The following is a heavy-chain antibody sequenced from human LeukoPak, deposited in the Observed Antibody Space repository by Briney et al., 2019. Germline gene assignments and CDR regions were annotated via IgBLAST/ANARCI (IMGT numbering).Heavy chain of an antibody. D-gene: IGHD3-10*01. J-gene: IGHJ4*02. CDR3: ARDLGVRGVIIPFTLDY. Sequence: GASVKVSCKASGCTFTSYGISWVRQAPGQGLEWMGWISAYNGNTNYAQKLQGRVTMTTDTPTSTAYMELRSLRSDDTAVYYCARDLGVRGVIIPFTLDYWGQGTLVTVSS. CDR2: ISAYNGNT. V-gene: IGHV1-18*01. CDR1: GCTFTSYG.